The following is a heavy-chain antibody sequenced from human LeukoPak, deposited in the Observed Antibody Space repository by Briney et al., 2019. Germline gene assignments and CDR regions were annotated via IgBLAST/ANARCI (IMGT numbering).Heavy chain of an antibody. Sequence: SETLSLTCAVSGGSISDRTWWSWVRQSPGRGLEWIAEIYSDYTNYNPSLKRRVDISVDKSKNHFSLKLSSLTAADTAVYYCVLGSGAILLEDWGPGTLVIVSS. V-gene: IGHV4-4*02. CDR3: VLGSGAILLED. J-gene: IGHJ4*02. CDR1: GGSISDRTW. CDR2: IYSDYT. D-gene: IGHD3-10*01.